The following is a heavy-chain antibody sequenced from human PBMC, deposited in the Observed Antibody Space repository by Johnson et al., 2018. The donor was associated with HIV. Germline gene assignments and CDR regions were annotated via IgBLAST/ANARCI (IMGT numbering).Heavy chain of an antibody. CDR2: IGTAGDT. V-gene: IGHV3-13*01. J-gene: IGHJ3*02. CDR3: ARDRPIAPVDI. CDR1: GFTFSSYD. Sequence: MQLVESGGGVVQPGGSLRLSCAASGFTFSSYDMHWVRQATGKGLEWVSAIGTAGDTYYPGSVKGRFTISRENAKNSLYLQMNSLRAEDTAVYYCARDRPIAPVDIWGQGTMVTVSS. D-gene: IGHD3-22*01.